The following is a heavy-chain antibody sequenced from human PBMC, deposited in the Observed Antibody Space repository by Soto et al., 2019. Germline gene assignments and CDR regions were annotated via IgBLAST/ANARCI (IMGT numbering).Heavy chain of an antibody. J-gene: IGHJ6*02. CDR2: IYYSGST. CDR3: ARDLERITMVRGVIHYYGMDV. V-gene: IGHV4-31*03. CDR1: GCSISSGGYY. Sequence: PSETLSLTCTVSGCSISSGGYYWSWIRQHPGKGLEWIGYIYYSGSTYYSPSLKSRVTISVDTSKNQFSLKLSSVTAADTAVYYCARDLERITMVRGVIHYYGMDVWGQGTTVTVSS. D-gene: IGHD3-10*01.